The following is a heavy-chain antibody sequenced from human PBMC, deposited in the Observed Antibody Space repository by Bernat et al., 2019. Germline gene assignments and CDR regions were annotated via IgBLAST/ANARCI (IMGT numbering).Heavy chain of an antibody. CDR2: ISVSGGGT. J-gene: IGHJ4*02. V-gene: IGHV3-23*01. D-gene: IGHD2-15*01. CDR1: GFTFSSYV. Sequence: EVQLLESGGGLVQPGGSLRLSCAASGFTFSSYVMSWFRQAPGTGLEWVSRISVSGGGTYYADSVKGRFTISRGNSKNTLYLQMNSRRAEDTAIYYCAKRDCSGGSCSSFYSYWGQGTLVTVSS. CDR3: AKRDCSGGSCSSFYSY.